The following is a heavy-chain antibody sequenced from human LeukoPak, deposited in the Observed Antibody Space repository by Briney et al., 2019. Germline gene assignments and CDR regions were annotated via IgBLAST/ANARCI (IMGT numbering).Heavy chain of an antibody. CDR1: GGTFSSYA. J-gene: IGHJ6*03. CDR2: IIPIFGTA. D-gene: IGHD3-3*01. CDR3: ARVNLRFRGRVYYYMDV. Sequence: SVKVSCKASGGTFSSYAISWVRQAPGQGLEWMGGIIPIFGTANYAQKFQGRVTITADESTSTAYMELSSLRAEDTAVYYCARVNLRFRGRVYYYMDVWGKGTTVTVSS. V-gene: IGHV1-69*01.